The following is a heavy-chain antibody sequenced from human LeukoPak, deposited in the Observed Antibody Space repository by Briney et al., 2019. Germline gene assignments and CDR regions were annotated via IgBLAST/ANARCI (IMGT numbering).Heavy chain of an antibody. Sequence: QPGRSLRLSCAASGFTFSSYGMHWVRQAPGKGLEWVAVISYDGSNKYYADSVKGRFTISRDNSKNTLYLQMNSLRAEDTAVYYCAKDHSSRASLYYFDYWCQGTLVTVSS. CDR2: ISYDGSNK. J-gene: IGHJ4*02. CDR3: AKDHSSRASLYYFDY. CDR1: GFTFSSYG. V-gene: IGHV3-30*18. D-gene: IGHD6-13*01.